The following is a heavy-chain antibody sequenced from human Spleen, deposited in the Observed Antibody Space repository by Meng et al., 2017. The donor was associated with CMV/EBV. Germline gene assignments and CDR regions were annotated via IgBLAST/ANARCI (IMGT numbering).Heavy chain of an antibody. V-gene: IGHV4-59*12. D-gene: IGHD3-16*01. CDR3: ARESHTYDYYFDY. CDR2: IYYSGST. J-gene: IGHJ4*02. CDR1: GGPINDYS. Sequence: SETLSLTCTVSGGPINDYSWNWIRQPPGKGLEWIGSIYYSGSTYNNPSLKSRVTISVDTSKNQFSLKLYSVTAADTAVYFCARESHTYDYYFDYWGQGTLVTVSS.